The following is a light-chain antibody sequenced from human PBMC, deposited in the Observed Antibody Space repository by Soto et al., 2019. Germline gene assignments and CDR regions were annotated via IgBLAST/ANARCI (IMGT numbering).Light chain of an antibody. CDR2: DAS. Sequence: DIQMTQSPSTLSASVGYSVTITCRASQSITIWLAWYQHKPGKAPKLLIYDASSLEGGVPSRFSGSGSGTEFTLTISGLQPDDFATYYCQQYDSFSWTFGQGTKVETK. CDR3: QQYDSFSWT. CDR1: QSITIW. J-gene: IGKJ1*01. V-gene: IGKV1-5*01.